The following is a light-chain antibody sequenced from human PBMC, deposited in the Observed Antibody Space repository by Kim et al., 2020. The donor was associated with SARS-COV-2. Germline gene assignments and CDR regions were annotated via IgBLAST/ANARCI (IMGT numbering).Light chain of an antibody. CDR1: QSISTH. J-gene: IGKJ5*01. Sequence: SVGDSVTITCRASQSISTHVHWYQQKPGKAPELLIYAASTLQDGVPSRFIGDESGTYFTLTINGLQPEDFATYYCQQTYTSLQITFGQGTRLEIK. V-gene: IGKV1-39*01. CDR2: AAS. CDR3: QQTYTSLQIT.